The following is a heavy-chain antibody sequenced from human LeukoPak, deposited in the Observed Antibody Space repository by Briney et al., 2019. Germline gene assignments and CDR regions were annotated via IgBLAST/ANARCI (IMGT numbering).Heavy chain of an antibody. J-gene: IGHJ5*02. Sequence: SETLSLTCAVYGGSFSGYYWSWIRQPPGKGLEWIGEINHSGSTNYNPSLKSRVTISVDTSKNQFSLKLSSVTAADTAVYYCARGRTIFGVVTLNWFDPWGQGKLVTVSS. D-gene: IGHD3-3*01. CDR2: INHSGST. V-gene: IGHV4-34*01. CDR1: GGSFSGYY. CDR3: ARGRTIFGVVTLNWFDP.